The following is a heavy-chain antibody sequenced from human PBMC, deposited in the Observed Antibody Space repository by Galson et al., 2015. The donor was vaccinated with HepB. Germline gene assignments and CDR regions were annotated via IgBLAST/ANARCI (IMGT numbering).Heavy chain of an antibody. CDR3: ARAWFGELLSYFFDY. V-gene: IGHV3-30*04. Sequence: SLRLSCAASGFTFSSYAMHWVRQAPGKGLEWVAIISYDESNQYYADSVKGRFTISRDNSKDTLHLQMNSLRAEDTAIYFCARAWFGELLSYFFDYWGQGTLVTVSS. J-gene: IGHJ4*02. CDR1: GFTFSSYA. D-gene: IGHD3-10*01. CDR2: ISYDESNQ.